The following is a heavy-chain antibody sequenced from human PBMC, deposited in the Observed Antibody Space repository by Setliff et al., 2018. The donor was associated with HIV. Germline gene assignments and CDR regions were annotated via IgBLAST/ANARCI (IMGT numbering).Heavy chain of an antibody. Sequence: SETLSLTCTVSGDSASNSRYYWAWIRQPPGKGLEYIGSIHYDEKTYYNPSLKSRVTISIDTSKNQFSLSLTSVTDADTAVYYCASRVYYYDDSATLREEGFVPWGQGTLVTVSS. V-gene: IGHV4-39*01. CDR1: GDSASNSRYY. D-gene: IGHD3-22*01. CDR2: IHYDEKT. CDR3: ASRVYYYDDSATLREEGFVP. J-gene: IGHJ5*02.